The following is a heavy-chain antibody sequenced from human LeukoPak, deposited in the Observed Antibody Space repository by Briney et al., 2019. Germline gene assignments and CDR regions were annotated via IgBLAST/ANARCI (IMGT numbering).Heavy chain of an antibody. J-gene: IGHJ4*02. CDR1: GYTFTGYY. D-gene: IGHD1-1*01. CDR3: ARSGFTTGFYLDL. Sequence: ASVKVSCKASGYTFTGYYIHWLRQAPAQGLEWMGWIDPISGGTNYAQKFQDTITVTRDKSIATAYMEVRRLNSDDTVVYYCARSGFTTGFYLDLWGQGTLVAVSS. V-gene: IGHV1-2*02. CDR2: IDPISGGT.